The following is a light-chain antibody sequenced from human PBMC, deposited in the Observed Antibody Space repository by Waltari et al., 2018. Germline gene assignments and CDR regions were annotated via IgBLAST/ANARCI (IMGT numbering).Light chain of an antibody. J-gene: IGKJ1*01. CDR2: DAS. CDR3: QQYDNWPGT. V-gene: IGKV3-15*01. CDR1: QHVNHN. Sequence: ETVMTQSPATLSVSPGERASLSCRARQHVNHNLAWYQQKPGQVPRLLIYDASTRATGIPARFSGSGSGTEFTLTISSLQSEDFAVYYCQQYDNWPGTFGHGTKVEIK.